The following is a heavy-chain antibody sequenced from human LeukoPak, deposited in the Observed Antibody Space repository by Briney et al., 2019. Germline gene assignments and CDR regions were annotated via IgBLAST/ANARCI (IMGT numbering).Heavy chain of an antibody. V-gene: IGHV3-7*01. CDR3: TVTIFDY. J-gene: IGHJ4*02. CDR1: GFTFSIYW. D-gene: IGHD2-21*02. CDR2: INQDGSEK. Sequence: GGSLRLSCAASGFTFSIYWMNWVRQAPGKGLEWVASINQDGSEKYYVDSVKGRFTISRDNGKNSLYLQMNSLRAEDTAVYYCTVTIFDYWGQGTLVTVSS.